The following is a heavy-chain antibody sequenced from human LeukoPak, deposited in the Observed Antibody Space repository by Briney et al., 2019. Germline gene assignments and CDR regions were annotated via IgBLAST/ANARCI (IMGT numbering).Heavy chain of an antibody. CDR1: GFTFSSYA. CDR3: AKRWARGSYPLGAFDI. D-gene: IGHD1-26*01. V-gene: IGHV3-23*01. J-gene: IGHJ3*02. Sequence: GGSLRLSCAASGFTFSSYAMSWVRQAPGKGLEWVSAISGSGGSTYYADSVKGRFTISRDNSKNTLYLQMNSLRAEDTAVYYCAKRWARGSYPLGAFDIWGQGTMVTVSS. CDR2: ISGSGGST.